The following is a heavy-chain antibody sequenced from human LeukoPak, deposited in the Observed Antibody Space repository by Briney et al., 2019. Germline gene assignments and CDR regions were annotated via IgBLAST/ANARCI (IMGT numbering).Heavy chain of an antibody. Sequence: GASVKVSCKXSGGTFSSYAISWVRQAPGQGLEWMGGIIPIFGTANYSQKFQGRVTITADESTSTAYMELSSLRSEDTAVYYCARPRGYCNSTSCFHFDYWGQGTLVTVSS. V-gene: IGHV1-69*13. CDR1: GGTFSSYA. J-gene: IGHJ4*02. CDR2: IIPIFGTA. D-gene: IGHD2-2*01. CDR3: ARPRGYCNSTSCFHFDY.